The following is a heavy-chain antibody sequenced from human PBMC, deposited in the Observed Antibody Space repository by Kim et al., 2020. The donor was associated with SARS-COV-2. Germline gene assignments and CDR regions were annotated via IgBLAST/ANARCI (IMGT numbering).Heavy chain of an antibody. J-gene: IGHJ6*02. Sequence: SVKVSCKASGGTFSSYAISWVRQAPGQGLEWMGGIIPIFGTANYAQKFQGRVTITADESTSTAYMELSSLRSEDTAVYYCARDLGRHYDFWSGYDYYYYGMDVWGQGTTVTVSS. CDR2: IIPIFGTA. V-gene: IGHV1-69*13. D-gene: IGHD3-3*01. CDR1: GGTFSSYA. CDR3: ARDLGRHYDFWSGYDYYYYGMDV.